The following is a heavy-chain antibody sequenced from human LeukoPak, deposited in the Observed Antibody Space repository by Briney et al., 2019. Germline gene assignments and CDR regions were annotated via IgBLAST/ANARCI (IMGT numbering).Heavy chain of an antibody. V-gene: IGHV1-18*01. J-gene: IGHJ5*02. CDR3: SRPRGAIFGVVMYNWVDP. D-gene: IGHD3-3*01. Sequence: ASVKVSCKASGYTFTSYGISWVRQAPGQGLEWMGWISAYNGNTNYAQKLQGRVTMPTDTSTSTAYMELRSLRSDDTAAYYCSRPRGAIFGVVMYNWVDPWGQGTLVTVSS. CDR2: ISAYNGNT. CDR1: GYTFTSYG.